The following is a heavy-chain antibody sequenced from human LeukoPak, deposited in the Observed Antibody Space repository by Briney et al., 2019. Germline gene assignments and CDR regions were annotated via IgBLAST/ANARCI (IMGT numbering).Heavy chain of an antibody. CDR3: VQEGPRGLAFDI. CDR1: GFTFSDHY. CDR2: TRNKANSYTT. Sequence: GGSLRLSCAASGFTFSDHYMDWVRQAPGKGLEWVGRTRNKANSYTTEYAASVKGRFTISRDDSKNSLYLQMNSLKTEDTAVYYCVQEGPRGLAFDIWGQGTKVTVSS. J-gene: IGHJ3*02. V-gene: IGHV3-72*01.